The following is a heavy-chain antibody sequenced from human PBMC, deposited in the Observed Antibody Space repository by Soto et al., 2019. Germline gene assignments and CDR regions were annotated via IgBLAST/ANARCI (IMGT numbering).Heavy chain of an antibody. J-gene: IGHJ4*02. CDR2: ISYDGSNK. Sequence: GGSLRLSCAASGFTFSSYAMHWVRQAPGKGLEWVAVISYDGSNKYYADSVKGRFTISRDNSKNTLYLQMNSLRAEDTAVYYCARDPDYDILTGYSDYWGQGTLVTVSS. CDR3: ARDPDYDILTGYSDY. D-gene: IGHD3-9*01. V-gene: IGHV3-30-3*01. CDR1: GFTFSSYA.